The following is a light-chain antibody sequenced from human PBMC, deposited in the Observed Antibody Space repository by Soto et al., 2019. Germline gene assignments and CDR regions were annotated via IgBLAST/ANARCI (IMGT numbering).Light chain of an antibody. J-gene: IGKJ1*01. CDR1: QSVGSN. CDR2: GAS. CDR3: KQYNNWPPDRT. V-gene: IGKV3-15*01. Sequence: EIVMTQSPATLSVSPGERATLSCRASQSVGSNLAWYQQKPGQAPRLLIYGASTRATGIPARFSGSGSGTEFTLPISSLQSEDFAIYFCKQYNNWPPDRTFGQGTKVEIK.